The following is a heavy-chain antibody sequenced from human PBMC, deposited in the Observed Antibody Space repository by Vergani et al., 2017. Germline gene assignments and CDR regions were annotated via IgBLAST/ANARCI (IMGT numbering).Heavy chain of an antibody. Sequence: VQLVESGGGVVQPGRSLRLSCAASGFTFSSYWMSWVRQAPGKGLEWVANIKQDGSEKYYVDSVKGRFTISRDNAKNSLYLQMNSLRAEDTAVYYCARSQWYYDILTGYYRGGYFDYWGQGTLVTVSS. D-gene: IGHD3-9*01. V-gene: IGHV3-7*01. CDR3: ARSQWYYDILTGYYRGGYFDY. CDR1: GFTFSSYW. CDR2: IKQDGSEK. J-gene: IGHJ4*02.